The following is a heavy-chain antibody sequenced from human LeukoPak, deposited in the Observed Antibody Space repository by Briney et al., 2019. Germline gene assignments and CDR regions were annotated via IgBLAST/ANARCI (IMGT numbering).Heavy chain of an antibody. V-gene: IGHV3-43*02. J-gene: IGHJ4*02. CDR2: ISGDGGST. CDR1: GFTFDDYA. Sequence: PGGSQRLSCAASGFTFDDYAMHWVRQAPGKGLEWVSLISGDGGSTYYADSVKGRFTISRDNSKNSLYLQMNSLRTEDTALYYCAKVSPMSSIAAFDYWGQGTLVTVSS. CDR3: AKVSPMSSIAAFDY. D-gene: IGHD6-6*01.